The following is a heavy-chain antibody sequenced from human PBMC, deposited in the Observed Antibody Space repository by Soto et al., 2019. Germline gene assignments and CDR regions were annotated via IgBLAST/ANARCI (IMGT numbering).Heavy chain of an antibody. CDR3: ARSQGSSTSLEIYYYYYYGMDV. Sequence: QVQLVQSGAEVKKPGSSMKVSCKASGCTFSSYAISWVRQAPGQGLEWMGGIIPISGTANYAQKFQGRVTITADESTSTAYMELSSLRSEDTAVYYCARSQGSSTSLEIYYYYYYGMDVWGQGTTVTVSS. V-gene: IGHV1-69*01. J-gene: IGHJ6*02. CDR1: GCTFSSYA. D-gene: IGHD2-2*01. CDR2: IIPISGTA.